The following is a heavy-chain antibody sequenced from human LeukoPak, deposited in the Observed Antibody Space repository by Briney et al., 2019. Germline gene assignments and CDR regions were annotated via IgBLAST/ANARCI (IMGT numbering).Heavy chain of an antibody. D-gene: IGHD4-23*01. V-gene: IGHV1-18*01. Sequence: SVKVSCKASGYTFIGYSISWVRQAPGHGLEWMGWITPYNGNTNYVQNFQGRVTMTTDTSTSTACMELRSLRSDDTAVYYCAREYGGNPGLFGYWGQGTLVTVSS. CDR2: ITPYNGNT. J-gene: IGHJ4*02. CDR3: AREYGGNPGLFGY. CDR1: GYTFIGYS.